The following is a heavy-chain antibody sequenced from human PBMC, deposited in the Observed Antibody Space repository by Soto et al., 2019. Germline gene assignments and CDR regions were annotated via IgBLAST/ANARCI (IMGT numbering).Heavy chain of an antibody. V-gene: IGHV1-69*12. CDR2: IIPIFGTA. Sequence: QVQLVQSGAEVKKPGSSVKVSCKASGGTFSSYAISWVRQAPGQGLEWMGGIIPIFGTANYAQKFQGRVTITADESTSTAYMELSSLISEDTAVYYCARDPGGYYDSSGYWHFNYWGQGTLVTVSS. J-gene: IGHJ4*02. CDR1: GGTFSSYA. CDR3: ARDPGGYYDSSGYWHFNY. D-gene: IGHD3-22*01.